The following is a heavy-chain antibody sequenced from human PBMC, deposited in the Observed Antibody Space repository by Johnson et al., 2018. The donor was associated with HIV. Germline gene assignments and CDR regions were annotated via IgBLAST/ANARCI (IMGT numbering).Heavy chain of an antibody. CDR3: AKVAIWGTYRYNLGDTYDI. CDR2: IRNDGSNK. CDR1: GFTFSTYG. D-gene: IGHD3-16*02. Sequence: QVQLVESGGGVVQPGGSLRLSCAASGFTFSTYGIHWVRQAPGKGLAWVAFIRNDGSNKYYAESVKGRVTISRDNSKNTLYLQMNSLRAEDTAVYYCAKVAIWGTYRYNLGDTYDIWGQGTMVTVSS. V-gene: IGHV3-30*02. J-gene: IGHJ3*02.